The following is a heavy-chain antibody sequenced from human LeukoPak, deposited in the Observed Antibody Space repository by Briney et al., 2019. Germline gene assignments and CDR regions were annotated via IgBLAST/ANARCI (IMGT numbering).Heavy chain of an antibody. CDR1: GGTFSSYA. J-gene: IGHJ4*02. Sequence: ASVKVSCKASGGTFSSYAISWVRQAPGQGLEWMGRIIPIFGIANYAQKFQGRVTITADKSTNTAYMELSSLRSEDTAVYYCASGGGYYYDSSGYWFDYWGQGTLVTVSS. CDR3: ASGGGYYYDSSGYWFDY. CDR2: IIPIFGIA. V-gene: IGHV1-69*04. D-gene: IGHD3-22*01.